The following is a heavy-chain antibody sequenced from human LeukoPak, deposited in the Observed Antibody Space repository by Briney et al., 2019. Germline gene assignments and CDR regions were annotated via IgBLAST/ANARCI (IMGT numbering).Heavy chain of an antibody. CDR2: ISPSGDIR. V-gene: IGHV3-23*01. J-gene: IGHJ3*02. D-gene: IGHD2-21*01. Sequence: AGGSLRLSCAASGFTFSNHGMNWVRQAPGKGLEWVSGISPSGDIRYYADSVKGRFTISRDNAKNSLYLQMNSLRAEDTAVYSCARLLTSGPPGPLDAFDIWGQGTMVTVSS. CDR3: ARLLTSGPPGPLDAFDI. CDR1: GFTFSNHG.